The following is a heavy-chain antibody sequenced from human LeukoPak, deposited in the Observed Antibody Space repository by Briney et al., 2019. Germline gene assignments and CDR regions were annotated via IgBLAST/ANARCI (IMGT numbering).Heavy chain of an antibody. CDR2: IYHSGST. D-gene: IGHD2-2*01. Sequence: SETLSLTCTVSGYSISSGYYWGWIRQPPGKGLEWIGRIYHSGSTYYNPSLKSRVTISVDTSKNQFSLKLSSVTAADTAVYYCARAGLVAYCSSTSCSSNAFDIWGQGTMVTVSS. CDR3: ARAGLVAYCSSTSCSSNAFDI. J-gene: IGHJ3*02. V-gene: IGHV4-38-2*02. CDR1: GYSISSGYY.